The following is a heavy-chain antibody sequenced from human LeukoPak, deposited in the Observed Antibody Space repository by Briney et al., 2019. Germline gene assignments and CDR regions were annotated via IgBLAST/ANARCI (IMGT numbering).Heavy chain of an antibody. CDR2: IRESGGGT. Sequence: GGSLRLSCAASGFTLSNYDMIWFRQAPGRGLEWFSSIRESGGGTYYTDSVKGRFTVSRDNSKNTLYLQMNSLRAEDTAVYYCARRGIVVRGFLIGLHKQAYYFDYWGQGALVTVSS. CDR3: ARRGIVVRGFLIGLHKQAYYFDY. V-gene: IGHV3-23*01. D-gene: IGHD3-10*01. J-gene: IGHJ4*02. CDR1: GFTLSNYD.